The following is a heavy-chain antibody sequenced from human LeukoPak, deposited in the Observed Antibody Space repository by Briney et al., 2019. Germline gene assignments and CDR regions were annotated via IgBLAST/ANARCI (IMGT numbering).Heavy chain of an antibody. V-gene: IGHV4-34*01. Sequence: PSETLSLTCTVSGGSISTYYWSWIRQPPGKGLEWIGEINHSGSTNYNPSLKSRVTISVDTSKNQFSLKLSSVTAADTAVYYCARALVRGVIRRVNWFDPWGQGTLVTVSS. CDR3: ARALVRGVIRRVNWFDP. CDR2: INHSGST. D-gene: IGHD3-10*01. CDR1: GGSISTYY. J-gene: IGHJ5*02.